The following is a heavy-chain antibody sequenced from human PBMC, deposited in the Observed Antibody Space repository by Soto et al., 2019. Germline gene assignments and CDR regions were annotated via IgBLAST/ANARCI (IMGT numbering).Heavy chain of an antibody. D-gene: IGHD6-13*01. CDR1: GFTFSDYY. CDR3: AREVAAASFDY. V-gene: IGHV3-11*01. J-gene: IGHJ4*02. CDR2: ISSSGSTI. Sequence: PGGSMRLSCAASGFTFSDYYMSWIRQAPGKGLEWVSYISSSGSTIYYADSVKGRFTISRDNAKNSLYLQMNSLRAEDTAMYYCAREVAAASFDYWGQGTLVTVSS.